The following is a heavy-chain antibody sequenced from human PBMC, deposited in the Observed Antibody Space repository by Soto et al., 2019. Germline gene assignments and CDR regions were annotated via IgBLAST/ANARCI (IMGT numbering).Heavy chain of an antibody. D-gene: IGHD6-6*01. V-gene: IGHV4-31*03. J-gene: IGHJ4*02. CDR2: IYYSGST. CDR1: GGSISSGGYY. CDR3: ARGSPRPLIAARYFDY. Sequence: KISETLSLTCTVSGGSISSGGYYWSWIRQHPGKGLEWIGYIYYSGSTYYNPSLKSRVTISVDTSKNQFSLKLSSVTAADTAVYYCARGSPRPLIAARYFDYWGQGTLVTVSS.